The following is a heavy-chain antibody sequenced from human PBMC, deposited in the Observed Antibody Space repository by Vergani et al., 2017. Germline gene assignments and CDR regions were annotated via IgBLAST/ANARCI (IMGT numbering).Heavy chain of an antibody. V-gene: IGHV4-39*01. CDR2: IYYSGST. Sequence: QLQLQESGPGLVKPSETLSLTCTVSGGSISSSSYYWGWIRQPPGKGLEWIGSIYYSGSTYYNPSLKSRVTISGATSKNQFSLKLSTVTAADTAVYYCANSGSSSSVWFDPWGQGTMVTVSS. J-gene: IGHJ5*02. CDR3: ANSGSSSSVWFDP. CDR1: GGSISSSSYY. D-gene: IGHD6-6*01.